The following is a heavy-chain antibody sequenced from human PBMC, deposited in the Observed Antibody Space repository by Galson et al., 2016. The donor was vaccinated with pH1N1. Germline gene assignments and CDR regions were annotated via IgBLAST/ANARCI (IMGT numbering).Heavy chain of an antibody. CDR2: IYYSGNP. D-gene: IGHD6-13*01. V-gene: IGHV4-39*07. CDR3: ARLWYGEYIDS. CDR1: GASISDTDYY. Sequence: SETLSLTCTVSGASISDTDYYWGWIRQPPGKGLEWIANIYYSGNPYYGTSLKSRVSISIDTSKGHFSLKLTSVTAADTAVYYCARLWYGEYIDSWGQGTLVTVSS. J-gene: IGHJ4*02.